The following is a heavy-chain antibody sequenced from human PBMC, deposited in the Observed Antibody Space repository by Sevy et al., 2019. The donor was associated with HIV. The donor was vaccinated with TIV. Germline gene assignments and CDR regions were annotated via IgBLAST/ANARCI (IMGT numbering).Heavy chain of an antibody. J-gene: IGHJ6*02. CDR3: ARIARGYSADGYYYGMDV. CDR1: GFTFRSYA. D-gene: IGHD5-12*01. V-gene: IGHV3-48*01. Sequence: GGSLRLSCAASGFTFRSYAMNWVRHAPGKGLEWVSYISSSSSTIYYADSVKGRFTISRDNAKNSLYLQMNSLRAEDTAVYYCARIARGYSADGYYYGMDVWGQGTTVTVSS. CDR2: ISSSSSTI.